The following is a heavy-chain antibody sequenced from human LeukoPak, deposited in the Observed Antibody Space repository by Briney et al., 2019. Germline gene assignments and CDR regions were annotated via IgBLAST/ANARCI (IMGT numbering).Heavy chain of an antibody. V-gene: IGHV1-69*04. CDR1: GGTFSSYA. CDR3: ARHLVAMNYFDY. D-gene: IGHD5-12*01. J-gene: IGHJ4*02. CDR2: IIPILGIA. Sequence: ASVKVSCKASGGTFSSYAISWVRQAPGQGLEWMGRIIPILGIANYAQKFQGRVTITADKSTSTAYMELSSLRSEDTAVYYCARHLVAMNYFDYWGQGTLVTVSS.